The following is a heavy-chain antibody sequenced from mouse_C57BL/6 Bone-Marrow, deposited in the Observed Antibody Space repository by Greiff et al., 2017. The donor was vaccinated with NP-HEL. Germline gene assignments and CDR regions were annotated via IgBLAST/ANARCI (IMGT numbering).Heavy chain of an antibody. CDR3: ARPPGGDVGYYAMDY. V-gene: IGHV1-55*01. J-gene: IGHJ4*01. CDR2: IYPGSGST. Sequence: VQLQQPGAELVKPGASVKMSCKASGYTFTSYWITWVKQRPGQGLEWIGDIYPGSGSTHYNEQFKSKATLTVDTSSSTAYMQLSSLTSEDSAVDYGARPPGGDVGYYAMDYWGQGTSVTVSS. CDR1: GYTFTSYW.